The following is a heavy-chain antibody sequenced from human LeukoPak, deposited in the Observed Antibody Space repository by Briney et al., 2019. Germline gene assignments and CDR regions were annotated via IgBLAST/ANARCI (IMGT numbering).Heavy chain of an antibody. CDR1: GGSISPHY. CDR3: TRERSKVTFDY. CDR2: VYYNGLT. D-gene: IGHD4-17*01. Sequence: SETLSLTCTVSGGSISPHYWTWIRQTPGKGLEWIGYVYYNGLTSYNASLRSRLILSVDTARNQVSLKLTSVTAADTAVYYCTRERSKVTFDYWGQGTLVHVSS. J-gene: IGHJ4*02. V-gene: IGHV4-59*11.